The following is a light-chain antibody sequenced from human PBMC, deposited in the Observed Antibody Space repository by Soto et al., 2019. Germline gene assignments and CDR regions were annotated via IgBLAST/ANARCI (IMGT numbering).Light chain of an antibody. Sequence: EILLAQSPATRSLSLGESPTVXXRASQSVSSYFAWYQQKPGQAPRLIXYDASNRATGIPARFSGSGSWTDFTLTISSLEPEDFAVYYCQQRSNWPPWTFGQGTKVDIK. CDR2: DAS. CDR1: QSVSSY. J-gene: IGKJ1*01. V-gene: IGKV3-11*01. CDR3: QQRSNWPPWT.